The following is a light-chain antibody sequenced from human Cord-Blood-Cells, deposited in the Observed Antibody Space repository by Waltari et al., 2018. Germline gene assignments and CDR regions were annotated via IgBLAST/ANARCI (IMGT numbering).Light chain of an antibody. CDR2: EVN. V-gene: IGLV6-57*01. CDR3: QSYDSSNQV. Sequence: NCMLTQPHSAPECPRITVAISHTLSSGSSANNSVQWYHQRPGNSTTTVIYEVNQRPSRVPDRFSGSIDSSSNSASLTISGLKAEDEADYYCQSYDSSNQVFGGGTKLTVL. CDR1: SGSSANNS. J-gene: IGLJ2*01.